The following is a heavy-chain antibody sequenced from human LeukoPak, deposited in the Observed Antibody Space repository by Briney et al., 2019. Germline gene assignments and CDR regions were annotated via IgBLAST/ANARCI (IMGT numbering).Heavy chain of an antibody. D-gene: IGHD6-6*01. Sequence: PSETLSLTCTVSGGSISSYYWSWIRQPPGKGLEWIGYIYYSGSTNYNPSLKSRVTISVDTSKNQFSLKLSSVTAADTAVYYCARDRPSSYHDAFDIWGQGTMVTVSS. CDR2: IYYSGST. CDR3: ARDRPSSYHDAFDI. J-gene: IGHJ3*02. V-gene: IGHV4-59*01. CDR1: GGSISSYY.